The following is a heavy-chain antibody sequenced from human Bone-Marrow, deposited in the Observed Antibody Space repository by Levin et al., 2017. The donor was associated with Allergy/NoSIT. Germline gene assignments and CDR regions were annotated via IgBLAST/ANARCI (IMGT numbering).Heavy chain of an antibody. Sequence: GESLKISCAASKFNVSSNYMTWVRQAPGKGLEWVSVIYSGGRTYYADSVKGRFTISRDNSKNTLYLQMNSLRAEDTAVYYCARELDTGYDDHAFDIWGQGTVVTVSS. CDR1: KFNVSSNY. J-gene: IGHJ3*02. V-gene: IGHV3-66*01. CDR2: IYSGGRT. CDR3: ARELDTGYDDHAFDI. D-gene: IGHD5-12*01.